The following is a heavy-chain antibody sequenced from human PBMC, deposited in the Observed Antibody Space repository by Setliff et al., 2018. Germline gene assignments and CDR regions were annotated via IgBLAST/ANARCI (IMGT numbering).Heavy chain of an antibody. CDR2: ISGSGGGT. CDR1: GYTFRPYA. D-gene: IGHD6-19*01. J-gene: IGHJ4*02. V-gene: IGHV3-23*01. Sequence: GESLKISCAASGYTFRPYAMSWVRQAPGKGLEWVSTISGSGGGTDYADSVKGRFTISRDDSKNTLYLQMNSLRAEDTAVYYCARAFGSGWFWGQGTLVTVSS. CDR3: ARAFGSGWF.